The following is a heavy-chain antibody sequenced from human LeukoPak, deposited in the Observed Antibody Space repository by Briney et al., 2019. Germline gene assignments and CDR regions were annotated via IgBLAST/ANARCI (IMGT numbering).Heavy chain of an antibody. CDR3: VKEVTGYGYFDY. J-gene: IGHJ4*02. V-gene: IGHV3-23*01. CDR2: LNGGRT. Sequence: PGGSLRLSCVASGFTFSNYAMSWVRQAPGKGLESIAALNGGRTFFQDSVRGRFTISRDNSKNTLYLQLNSLRGDDTAVYCVKEVTGYGYFDYWGRGTLVTVSS. CDR1: GFTFSNYA. D-gene: IGHD2-2*03.